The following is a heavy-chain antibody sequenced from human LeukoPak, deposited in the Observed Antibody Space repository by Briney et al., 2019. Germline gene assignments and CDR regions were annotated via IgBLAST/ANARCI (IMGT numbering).Heavy chain of an antibody. CDR2: INHSGST. D-gene: IGHD5-12*01. J-gene: IGHJ4*02. CDR1: GGSISSYY. CDR3: ARGGYSGYDSDY. Sequence: PSETLSLTCTVSGGSISSYYWSWIRQPPGKGLEWIGEINHSGSTNYNPSLKSRVTISVDTSKNQFSLKLSSVTAADTAVYYCARGGYSGYDSDYWGQGTLVTVSS. V-gene: IGHV4-34*01.